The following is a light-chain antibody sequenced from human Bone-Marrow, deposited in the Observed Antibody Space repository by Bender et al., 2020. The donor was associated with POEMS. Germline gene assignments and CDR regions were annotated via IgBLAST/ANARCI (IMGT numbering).Light chain of an antibody. Sequence: SYELTQPPSVSVSPGQTARITCSGDAFPRKYAYWYQQKAGQAPVLVIYEDSKRPSGIPERFSGSSSGTMATLTISGAQVEDEADYYCYSVDSSGNHRVFGSGTKVTVL. CDR1: AFPRKY. CDR2: EDS. J-gene: IGLJ1*01. CDR3: YSVDSSGNHRV. V-gene: IGLV3-10*01.